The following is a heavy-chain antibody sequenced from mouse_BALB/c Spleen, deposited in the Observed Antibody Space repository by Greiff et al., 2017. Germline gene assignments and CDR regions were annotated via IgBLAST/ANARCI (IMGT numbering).Heavy chain of an antibody. CDR3: AREDYDAMDY. CDR1: GFTFSSYG. V-gene: IGHV5-6-3*01. J-gene: IGHJ4*01. CDR2: INSNGGST. Sequence: EVQLVESGGGLVQPGGSLKLSCAASGFTFSSYGMSWVRQTPDKRLELVATINSNGGSTYYPNSVKGRFTISRDNAKNTLYLQMSSLKSEDTAMYYCAREDYDAMDYWGQGTSVTVSS.